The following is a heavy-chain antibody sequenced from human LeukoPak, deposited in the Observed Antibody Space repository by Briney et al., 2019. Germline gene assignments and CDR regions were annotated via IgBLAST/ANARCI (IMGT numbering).Heavy chain of an antibody. D-gene: IGHD1-26*01. Sequence: ASVKVSCKASGGTFSSYAISWVRQAPGQGLEWMGRIIPILGIANYAQKFQGRVTITADKSTSTAYMELSSLRSEDTAVYYCARDIGPVVGATPVDYWGQGTLVTVSS. CDR3: ARDIGPVVGATPVDY. CDR1: GGTFSSYA. V-gene: IGHV1-69*04. J-gene: IGHJ4*02. CDR2: IIPILGIA.